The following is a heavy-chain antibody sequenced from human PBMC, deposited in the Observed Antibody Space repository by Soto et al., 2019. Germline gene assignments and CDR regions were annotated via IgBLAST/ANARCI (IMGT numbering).Heavy chain of an antibody. CDR1: GFSLTTTGVS. CDR2: IYWDDDK. Sequence: QITLRESGPALVKPTQTLTLTCTLSGFSLTTTGVSVGWIRQPPGKALEWLALIYWDDDKRYSPFLKSRLTITKDTSKNQVVLTMTNMDPVDTATYYCAHRPLTYYSDDSGYLNWFDPWGQGTLVTVSS. D-gene: IGHD3-22*01. CDR3: AHRPLTYYSDDSGYLNWFDP. J-gene: IGHJ5*02. V-gene: IGHV2-5*02.